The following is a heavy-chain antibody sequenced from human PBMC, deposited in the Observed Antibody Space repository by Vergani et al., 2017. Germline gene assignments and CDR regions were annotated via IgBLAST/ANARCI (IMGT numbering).Heavy chain of an antibody. J-gene: IGHJ6*03. Sequence: QVQLVQSGAEVKKPGSSVKVSCKASGGTFSSYAISWVRQAPGQGLEWMGGIIPIFGTANYAQKFQRRVAITANESTSAADMELSSLRSEDTAVYYCARVEYSSSGYTGGSYYYYYMDVWGKGTTVTVSS. D-gene: IGHD6-13*01. CDR2: IIPIFGTA. V-gene: IGHV1-69*13. CDR1: GGTFSSYA. CDR3: ARVEYSSSGYTGGSYYYYYMDV.